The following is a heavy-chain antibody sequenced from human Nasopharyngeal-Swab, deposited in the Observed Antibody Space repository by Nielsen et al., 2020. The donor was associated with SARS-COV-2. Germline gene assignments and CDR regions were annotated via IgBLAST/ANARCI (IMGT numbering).Heavy chain of an antibody. CDR2: IRSKANSYAT. CDR1: GFTFSGSA. V-gene: IGHV3-73*01. CDR3: TRAEDYYDSSGYYYYYYYMDV. D-gene: IGHD3-22*01. J-gene: IGHJ6*03. Sequence: GESLKISCAASGFTFSGSAMHWVRQASGKGLEWVGRIRSKANSYATAYAASVKGRFTISRDDSNNTAYLQMNSLKTEDTAVYYCTRAEDYYDSSGYYYYYYYMDVWGKGTTVTVSS.